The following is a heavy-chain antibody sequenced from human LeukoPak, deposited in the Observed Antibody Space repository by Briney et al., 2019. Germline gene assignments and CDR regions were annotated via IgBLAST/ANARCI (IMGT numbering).Heavy chain of an antibody. J-gene: IGHJ4*02. CDR3: ARDGHDYGDSPYYFDY. Sequence: GGSLRLSCAASGFTFSSYGMHWVRQAPGKGLEWVAVIWYDGSNKYYADSVKGRFTISRDNSKNTLYLQMNSLRAEDTAVYCCARDGHDYGDSPYYFDYWGQGTLVTVSS. V-gene: IGHV3-33*01. CDR1: GFTFSSYG. D-gene: IGHD4-17*01. CDR2: IWYDGSNK.